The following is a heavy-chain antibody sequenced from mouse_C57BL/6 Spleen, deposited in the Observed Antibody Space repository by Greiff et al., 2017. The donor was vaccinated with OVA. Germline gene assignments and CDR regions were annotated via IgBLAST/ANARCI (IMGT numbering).Heavy chain of an antibody. D-gene: IGHD1-1*01. CDR1: GYAFSSYW. CDR2: IYPGVGDT. J-gene: IGHJ1*03. CDR3: ARGRYCSSPWYFDV. Sequence: LQQSGASVKISCKASGYAFSSYWMNWVKQRPGKGLEWIGQIYPGVGDTNYNGKFKGKATLTADKSSSTASMQLSSLTAEDSAGDGCARGRYCSSPWYFDVWGTGTTVTVSS. V-gene: IGHV1-80*01.